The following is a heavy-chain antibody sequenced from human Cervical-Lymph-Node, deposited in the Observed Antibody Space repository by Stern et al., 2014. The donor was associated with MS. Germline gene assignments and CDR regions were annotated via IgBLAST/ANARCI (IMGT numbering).Heavy chain of an antibody. Sequence: VQLVQSGAEVKKPGASVKVSCKASGYNFTGFYMNWVRQAPGQGLEWVGRINAYSGDSNHAQKFQGRVTLTRDTSISTAYMELSSLRSDDTAMYYCSTAYYAGIDIWGQGTTVTVSS. D-gene: IGHD3-10*01. J-gene: IGHJ3*02. CDR1: GYNFTGFY. CDR3: STAYYAGIDI. CDR2: INAYSGDS. V-gene: IGHV1-2*06.